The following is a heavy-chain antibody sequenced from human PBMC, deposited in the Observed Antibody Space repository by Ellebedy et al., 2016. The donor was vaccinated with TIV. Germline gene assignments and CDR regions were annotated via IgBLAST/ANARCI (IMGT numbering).Heavy chain of an antibody. CDR1: GYTFTGYY. V-gene: IGHV1-2*02. CDR3: ATAADRYSSGPPFDY. D-gene: IGHD6-19*01. CDR2: INPNSGGT. Sequence: ASVKVSCKASGYTFTGYYMHWVRQAPGQGLEWMGWINPNSGGTNYAQKFQGRVTITADESTSTAYMELSSLRSEDTAVYYCATAADRYSSGPPFDYWGQGTLVTVSS. J-gene: IGHJ4*02.